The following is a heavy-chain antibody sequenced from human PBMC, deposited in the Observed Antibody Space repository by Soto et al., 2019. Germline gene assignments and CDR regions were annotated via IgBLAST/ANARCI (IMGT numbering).Heavy chain of an antibody. CDR2: IYYSGGT. D-gene: IGHD3-22*01. V-gene: IGHV4-28*01. CDR1: GYSISSSNW. Sequence: QVQLQESGPGLVKPSDTLSLTCGVSGYSISSSNWWGWIRQPPGKGLEWIGYIYYSGGTYYNPSLQSRVTMSVDTSKNQLSLKLSSVTAVDTAGYYCARKGGSSGYYDYWGQGTLVTVSS. J-gene: IGHJ4*02. CDR3: ARKGGSSGYYDY.